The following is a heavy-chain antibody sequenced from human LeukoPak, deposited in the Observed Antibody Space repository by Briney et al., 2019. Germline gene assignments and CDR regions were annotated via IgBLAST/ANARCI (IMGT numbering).Heavy chain of an antibody. CDR2: IYYSGST. D-gene: IGHD2-2*01. Sequence: SETLSLTCTVSGGSISSGDYYWSWIRQPPGKGLEWIGYIYYSGSTYYNPSLKSRVTISVDTSKNQFSLKLSSVTAADTAVYYCARVTSSPRTDNWFDPWGQGTLVTVSS. CDR3: ARVTSSPRTDNWFDP. J-gene: IGHJ5*02. CDR1: GGSISSGDYY. V-gene: IGHV4-30-4*08.